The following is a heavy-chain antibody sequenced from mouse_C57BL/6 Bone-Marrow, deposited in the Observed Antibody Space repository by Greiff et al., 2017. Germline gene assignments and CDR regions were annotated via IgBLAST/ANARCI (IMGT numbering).Heavy chain of an antibody. Sequence: VQLKESGPGMVKPSQSLSLTCTVTGYSITSGYDWHWIRHFPGNKLEWMGYISYSGSTNYNPSLKSRISITHDTSKNHFFLKLNSVTTEDTATYYCARGGGLYGSSPYYAMDYWGQGTSVTVSS. CDR2: ISYSGST. D-gene: IGHD1-1*01. CDR1: GYSITSGYD. J-gene: IGHJ4*01. V-gene: IGHV3-1*01. CDR3: ARGGGLYGSSPYYAMDY.